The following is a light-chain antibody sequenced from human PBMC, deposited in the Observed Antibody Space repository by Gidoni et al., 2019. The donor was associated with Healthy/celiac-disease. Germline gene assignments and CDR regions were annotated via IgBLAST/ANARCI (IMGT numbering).Light chain of an antibody. CDR3: QQSYSTPPLT. CDR2: AAS. V-gene: IGKV1-39*01. CDR1: QSISSY. Sequence: DIQMTQSPSSLSASVGDRVTITCRESQSISSYLNWYQQKPGKDHKLLIYAASSLQSGVPSRFGGGGSGTDFTLTISSLQPEDFATYYCQQSYSTPPLTFXGXTKVEIK. J-gene: IGKJ4*01.